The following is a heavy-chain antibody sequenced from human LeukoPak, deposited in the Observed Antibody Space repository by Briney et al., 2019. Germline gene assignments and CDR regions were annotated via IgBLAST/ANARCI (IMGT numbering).Heavy chain of an antibody. D-gene: IGHD2/OR15-2a*01. CDR3: ARRGVSSEEYDY. CDR1: GYRFTSYW. V-gene: IGHV5-51*01. Sequence: GESLKISCTGSGYRFTSYWIGWVRRMPGKGLQWMGIIYPGDSDTRYSPSFQGQVTISADKSINTAYLHWNTLKASDSATYYCARRGVSSEEYDYWGQGTLVTVSS. J-gene: IGHJ4*02. CDR2: IYPGDSDT.